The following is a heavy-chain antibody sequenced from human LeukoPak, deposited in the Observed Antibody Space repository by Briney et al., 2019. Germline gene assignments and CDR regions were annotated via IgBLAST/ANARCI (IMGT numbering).Heavy chain of an antibody. CDR3: AKRDCSGGSCYSPLDY. V-gene: IGHV3-23*01. J-gene: IGHJ4*02. Sequence: GGSLRLSCAASGFTFSSYAMSWVRQAPGMGLEWVSVISGGGGTTFYADSVKGRFTISRDNSKNTVYLQMNSLRAEDTAVYYSAKRDCSGGSCYSPLDYWGQGTLVTVSS. CDR1: GFTFSSYA. CDR2: ISGGGGTT. D-gene: IGHD2-15*01.